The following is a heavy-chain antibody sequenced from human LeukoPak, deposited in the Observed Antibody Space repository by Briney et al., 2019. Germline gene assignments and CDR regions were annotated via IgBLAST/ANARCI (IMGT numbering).Heavy chain of an antibody. Sequence: GGSLRLSCAASGFTFSSYEMNWVRQAPGKGLEWGSYISSSGSTIYYADSVKGRFTISRDNAKNSLYLQMNSLRAEDTAVYYCARERFEDTTMIWDYWGQGTLVTVSS. CDR3: ARERFEDTTMIWDY. J-gene: IGHJ4*02. CDR1: GFTFSSYE. D-gene: IGHD5-18*01. V-gene: IGHV3-48*03. CDR2: ISSSGSTI.